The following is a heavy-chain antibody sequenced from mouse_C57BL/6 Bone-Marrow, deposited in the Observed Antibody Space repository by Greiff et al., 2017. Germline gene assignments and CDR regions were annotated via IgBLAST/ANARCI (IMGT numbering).Heavy chain of an antibody. CDR1: GYSITSDY. V-gene: IGHV3-8*01. CDR3: ARNYGSSHYYAMDY. J-gene: IGHJ4*01. D-gene: IGHD1-1*01. Sequence: EVKLLESGPGLAKPSQTLSLTCSVTGYSITSDYWNWIRKFPGNKLEYMGYISYSGSTYYNPSLKSRSSITRDTSKNQYYLQLNSVTTEDTATYYCARNYGSSHYYAMDYWCQGTSVTVSS. CDR2: ISYSGST.